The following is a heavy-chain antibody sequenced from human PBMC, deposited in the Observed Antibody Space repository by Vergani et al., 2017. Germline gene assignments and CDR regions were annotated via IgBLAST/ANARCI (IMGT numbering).Heavy chain of an antibody. CDR3: AKDSYYMDV. V-gene: IGHV3-30*18. Sequence: QVQLVESGGGVVQPGRSLRLSCAASGFTFGDHGIHWVRRAPGKGLEWVALISYDGGNKYKTDSVKGRFTISRDNSKNTLYLQMNSLRVEDTAVYYCAKDSYYMDVWGKGTTVIVSS. CDR1: GFTFGDHG. J-gene: IGHJ6*03. CDR2: ISYDGGNK.